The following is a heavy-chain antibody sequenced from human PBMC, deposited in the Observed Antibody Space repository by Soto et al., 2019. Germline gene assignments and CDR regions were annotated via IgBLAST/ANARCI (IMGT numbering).Heavy chain of an antibody. Sequence: QVHLVQSGAEVKKPGSSVKVSCKASGGSFSTYAINWLRQAPGQGLEWLGGIIPIFGTENYAQNFQYRFTFTADKSTTTAYMEVRSLPSEDTAVYYCATGFWSGRIAHDFDYWGQGTLVSVSS. V-gene: IGHV1-69*06. CDR1: GGSFSTYA. D-gene: IGHD3-3*01. CDR3: ATGFWSGRIAHDFDY. J-gene: IGHJ4*01. CDR2: IIPIFGTE.